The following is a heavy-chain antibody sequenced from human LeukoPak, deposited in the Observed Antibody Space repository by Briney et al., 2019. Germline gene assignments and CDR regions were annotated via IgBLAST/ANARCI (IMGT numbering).Heavy chain of an antibody. Sequence: VASVKVSCKASGGTFSSYAISWVRQAPGQGLEWMGGIIPIFGTANYAQKLQGRVTMTTDTSTSTAYMELRSLRSDDTAVYYCARRTYYDSTPPKDAFDIWGQGTMVTVSS. D-gene: IGHD3-22*01. CDR2: IIPIFGTA. CDR3: ARRTYYDSTPPKDAFDI. J-gene: IGHJ3*02. CDR1: GGTFSSYA. V-gene: IGHV1-69*05.